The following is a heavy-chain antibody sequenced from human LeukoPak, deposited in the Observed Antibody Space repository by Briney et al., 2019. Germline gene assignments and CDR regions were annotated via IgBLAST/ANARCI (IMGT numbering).Heavy chain of an antibody. CDR2: INWNGGST. Sequence: GGSLRLSCAASGFTFDDYGMSWVRQAPGKGLEWVSGINWNGGSTGYADSVKGRFTISRDNAKNSLYLQMNSLRAEDTALYYCARVGPWVYDSSGYRGHYFDYWGRGTLVTVSS. CDR3: ARVGPWVYDSSGYRGHYFDY. CDR1: GFTFDDYG. J-gene: IGHJ4*02. V-gene: IGHV3-20*04. D-gene: IGHD3-22*01.